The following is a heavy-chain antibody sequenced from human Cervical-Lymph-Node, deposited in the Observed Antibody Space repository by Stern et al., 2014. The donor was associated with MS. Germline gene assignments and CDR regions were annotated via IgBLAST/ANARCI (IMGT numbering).Heavy chain of an antibody. CDR2: IRQNSGAI. V-gene: IGHV3-9*01. Sequence: EVQLVASGGALVQPGLSLRLSCAASGFNFDDYAMHWVRQAPGKGLEWVSSIRQNSGAIGYRASVKGRFTISRDNAGNSLYLQMDRLRAEDTAFYYCARAPPALSGQYYGGFDFWGQGTLVTVSS. CDR1: GFNFDDYA. J-gene: IGHJ4*02. D-gene: IGHD3-10*01. CDR3: ARAPPALSGQYYGGFDF.